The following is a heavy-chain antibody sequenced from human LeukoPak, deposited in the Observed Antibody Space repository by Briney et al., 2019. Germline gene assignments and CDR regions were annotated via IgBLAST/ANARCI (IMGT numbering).Heavy chain of an antibody. J-gene: IGHJ4*02. CDR3: ARDPHGSGTH. CDR2: ISYDGSNK. Sequence: GGSLRLSCAASGFTFSSYAMHWVRQAPGKGLEWVAVISYDGSNKYYADSVKGRFTISRDNSKNTLYLQMNSLRAEDTAVYYCARDPHGSGTHWGQGTLVTVSS. CDR1: GFTFSSYA. V-gene: IGHV3-30-3*01. D-gene: IGHD3-10*01.